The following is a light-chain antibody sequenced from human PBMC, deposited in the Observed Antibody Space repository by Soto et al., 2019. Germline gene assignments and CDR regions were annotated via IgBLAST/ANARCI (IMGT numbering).Light chain of an antibody. V-gene: IGLV2-14*01. Sequence: QSALTQPASVSGSPGQSITISCTGTSIDVGGYNYVSWYQHHPGKAPKLMIYGVTNRPSGVSTRFSGSKSGNTASLTISGLQVEDEADYYCSSYRSGSTRVVFGGGTKLTVL. CDR3: SSYRSGSTRVV. CDR2: GVT. CDR1: SIDVGGYNY. J-gene: IGLJ2*01.